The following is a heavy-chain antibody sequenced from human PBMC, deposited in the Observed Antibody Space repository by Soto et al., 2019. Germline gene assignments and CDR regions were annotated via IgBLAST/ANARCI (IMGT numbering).Heavy chain of an antibody. CDR3: ARGPGTMAKIDY. D-gene: IGHD3-10*01. V-gene: IGHV4-31*03. Sequence: QVQLQESGPGLVKPSQTLSLTCTVSGCSISSGGSYWSWIRQHPGKGLEWIGYIYYRVSTYSNPSLKSRVTISVDTSKNQFSLKLSSVTAADTAVYYCARGPGTMAKIDYWGQGTLVTVSS. J-gene: IGHJ4*02. CDR1: GCSISSGGSY. CDR2: IYYRVST.